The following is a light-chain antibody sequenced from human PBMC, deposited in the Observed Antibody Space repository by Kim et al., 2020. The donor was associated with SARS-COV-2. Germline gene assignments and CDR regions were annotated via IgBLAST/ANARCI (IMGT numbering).Light chain of an antibody. Sequence: GQRGSLSCSGSRSNIGSDYEYWYQQLPGKAPKLLICGNNQRRAGVPDRFSGSKSGASARLAISWRRSEDEADYYCGAWGDSLSGLAFGGGTQLTVL. CDR1: RSNIGSDY. V-gene: IGLV1-47*01. J-gene: IGLJ3*02. CDR2: GNN. CDR3: GAWGDSLSGLA.